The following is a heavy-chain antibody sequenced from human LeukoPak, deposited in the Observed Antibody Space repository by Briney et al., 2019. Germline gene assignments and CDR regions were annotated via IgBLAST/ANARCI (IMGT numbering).Heavy chain of an antibody. V-gene: IGHV1-8*01. J-gene: IGHJ3*02. CDR2: MNPNSGNT. CDR1: GYTFTSYD. CDR3: ARGGRYFDWFSLWGDAFDI. Sequence: ASVKVSCKASGYTFTSYDINWVRQAPGQGLEWMGWMNPNSGNTGYAQKFQGRVTTTRNTSISTAYMELSSLRSEDTTGYYCARGGRYFDWFSLWGDAFDICGQGTMVTVSS. D-gene: IGHD3-9*01.